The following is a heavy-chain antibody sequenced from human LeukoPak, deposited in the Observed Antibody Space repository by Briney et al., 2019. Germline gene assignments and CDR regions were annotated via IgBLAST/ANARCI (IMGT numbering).Heavy chain of an antibody. V-gene: IGHV1-18*01. J-gene: IGHJ4*02. CDR3: ARAPLSTGWYFVRSDLYFDY. Sequence: ASVKVSCKASGYTFTSYGISWVRQAPGQGLEWMGWISAYNGNTNYAQKLQGRVTMTTDTSTSTAYMELRSLRSDDTAVYYCARAPLSTGWYFVRSDLYFDYWGQGTLVTVSS. CDR2: ISAYNGNT. CDR1: GYTFTSYG. D-gene: IGHD6-19*01.